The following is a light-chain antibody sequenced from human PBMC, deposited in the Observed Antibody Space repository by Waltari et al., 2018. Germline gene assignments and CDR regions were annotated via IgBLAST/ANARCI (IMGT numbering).Light chain of an antibody. J-gene: IGKJ4*01. CDR2: GAS. V-gene: IGKV3-15*01. CDR1: QNIYTN. CDR3: QQYYGWPLT. Sequence: ETVLTQSPATLSVSPGERVTLSCRACQNIYTNLAWYQQKPGQAPRVLVYGASTRASGIPGRCSGSGSGKELTLTISNLQSEDSAVYFCQQYYGWPLTFGGGSKVEVK.